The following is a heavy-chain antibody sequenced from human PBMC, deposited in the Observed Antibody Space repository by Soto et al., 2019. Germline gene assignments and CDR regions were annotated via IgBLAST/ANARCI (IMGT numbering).Heavy chain of an antibody. Sequence: GASVKVSCKVSGYTLTELSMHWVRQAPGKGLEWMGWISAYNGNTNYAQKLQGRVTMTTDTSTSTAYMELRSLRSDDTAVYYCARGDYMDVWGKGTTVTVSS. J-gene: IGHJ6*03. CDR3: ARGDYMDV. CDR2: ISAYNGNT. V-gene: IGHV1-18*01. CDR1: GYTLTELS.